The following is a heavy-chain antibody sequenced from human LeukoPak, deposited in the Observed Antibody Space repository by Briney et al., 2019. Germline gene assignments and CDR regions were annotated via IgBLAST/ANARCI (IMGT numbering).Heavy chain of an antibody. CDR2: IYVGDSDT. CDR3: ARPRIAAAGYAFDI. CDR1: GYSFSNHW. D-gene: IGHD6-13*01. V-gene: IGHV5-51*01. J-gene: IGHJ3*02. Sequence: LGESLKISCKDSGYSFSNHWIGWVRQMPGKNLEWMGIIYVGDSDTRYSPSFQGQVTISADKSINTAYLQWSSLKASDTAMYYCARPRIAAAGYAFDIWGQGTMVTVSS.